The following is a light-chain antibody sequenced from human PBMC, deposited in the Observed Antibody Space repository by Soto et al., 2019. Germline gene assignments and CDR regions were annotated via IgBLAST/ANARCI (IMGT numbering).Light chain of an antibody. Sequence: QSVLTQPRSVSGSPGQSVTVSCIGTSSDVGGYKSVSWYQQYPGKAPKLMIYDVSERPSGVPNRCSGSKSGNTASLTISGLQAEDEADYYCCSYVGSYSYVFGTGTKVTVL. CDR1: SSDVGGYKS. CDR3: CSYVGSYSYV. J-gene: IGLJ1*01. CDR2: DVS. V-gene: IGLV2-11*01.